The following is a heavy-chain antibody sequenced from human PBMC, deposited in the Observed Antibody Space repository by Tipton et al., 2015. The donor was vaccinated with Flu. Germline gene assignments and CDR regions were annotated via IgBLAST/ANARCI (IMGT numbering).Heavy chain of an antibody. CDR2: IIPIFGTA. CDR1: GGTFSSYA. V-gene: IGHV1-69*01. D-gene: IGHD6-13*01. Sequence: QSGPEVKKPGSSVKVSCKASGGTFSSYAISWVRQAPGQGLEWMGGIIPIFGTANYAQKFQGRVTITADESTSTAYMELSSLRSEDTAVYYCARERAQQLVLDDAFDIWGQGTMVTVSS. J-gene: IGHJ3*02. CDR3: ARERAQQLVLDDAFDI.